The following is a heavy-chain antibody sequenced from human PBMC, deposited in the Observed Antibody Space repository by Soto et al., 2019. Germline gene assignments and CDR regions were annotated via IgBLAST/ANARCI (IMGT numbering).Heavy chain of an antibody. Sequence: ASVKVSCKASGGTFSSSAISWVRQAPGQGLEWMGGISANIGNTNYAQKLQGRVTMTTDKSTSTAYMELRSLRSDDTAVYYCARAGIVVVPAASYYYYYYYMDVWGKGTTVTVSS. CDR2: ISANIGNT. V-gene: IGHV1-18*01. D-gene: IGHD2-2*01. CDR3: ARAGIVVVPAASYYYYYYYMDV. J-gene: IGHJ6*03. CDR1: GGTFSSSA.